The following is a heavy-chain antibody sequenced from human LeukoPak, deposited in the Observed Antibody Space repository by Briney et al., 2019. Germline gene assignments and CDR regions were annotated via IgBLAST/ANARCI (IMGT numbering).Heavy chain of an antibody. V-gene: IGHV3-33*06. CDR3: AKDQGWLQFTANFDY. CDR2: IWYDGSNK. D-gene: IGHD5-24*01. CDR1: GFTFSSYG. Sequence: GRSLRLSCAASGFTFSSYGMHWVRQAPGKGLEWVAVIWYDGSNKYYADSVKGGFTISRDNSKNTLYLQMNSLRAEDTAVYYCAKDQGWLQFTANFDYWGQGALVTVSS. J-gene: IGHJ4*02.